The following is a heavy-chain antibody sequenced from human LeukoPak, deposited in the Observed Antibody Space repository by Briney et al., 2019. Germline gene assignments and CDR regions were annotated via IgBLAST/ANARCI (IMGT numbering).Heavy chain of an antibody. CDR2: ISSSSSYI. D-gene: IGHD3-22*01. CDR3: AREGIPGEYYDSSGYPNPSDY. V-gene: IGHV3-21*01. J-gene: IGHJ4*02. CDR1: GFTFSSYS. Sequence: PGGSLRLSCAASGFTFSSYSMNWVRQAPGKGLEWVSSISSSSSYIYYADSVKGRFTISRDNAKNSLYLQMNSLRAEDTAVYYCAREGIPGEYYDSSGYPNPSDYWVQGTLVTVSS.